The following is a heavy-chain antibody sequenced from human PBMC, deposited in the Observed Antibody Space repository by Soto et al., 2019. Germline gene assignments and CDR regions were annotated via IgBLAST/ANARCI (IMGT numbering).Heavy chain of an antibody. CDR1: GFTFSSYS. CDR2: ISSSSSYI. CDR3: ARDMEQQLVPEDYYYYMDV. V-gene: IGHV3-21*01. D-gene: IGHD6-13*01. Sequence: GGSLRLSCAASGFTFSSYSMNWVRQAPGKGLEWVSSISSSSSYIYYADSVKGRFTISRDNAKNSLYLQMNSLRAEDTAVYYCARDMEQQLVPEDYYYYMDVWGKGTTVTVSS. J-gene: IGHJ6*03.